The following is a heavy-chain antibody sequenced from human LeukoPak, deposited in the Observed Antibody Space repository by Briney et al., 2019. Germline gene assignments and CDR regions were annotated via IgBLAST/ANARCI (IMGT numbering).Heavy chain of an antibody. V-gene: IGHV3-23*01. CDR2: ISGSGGST. CDR3: AKDGTWWTAAGRNYYYYMDV. J-gene: IGHJ6*03. D-gene: IGHD6-13*01. CDR1: GFTFSSYA. Sequence: PGGSLRLSCAASGFTFSSYAMSWVRQAPGKGLEWVSAISGSGGSTYYADSVKGRFTISRDNSKNTLYLQMNSLRAEDTAVYYCAKDGTWWTAAGRNYYYYMDVWGKGTTVTVSS.